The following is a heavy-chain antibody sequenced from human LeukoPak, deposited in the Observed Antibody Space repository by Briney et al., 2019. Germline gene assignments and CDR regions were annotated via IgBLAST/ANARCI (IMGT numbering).Heavy chain of an antibody. V-gene: IGHV4-39*07. Sequence: SETLSLTCTVSGGSISSSSYYWGWIRQPPGKGLEWIGSIYYSGSTYYNPSLKSRVTISVDRSKNQFSLKLSSVTAADTAVYYCARHDSSLRAFDIWGQGTMVTVSS. D-gene: IGHD3-22*01. CDR3: ARHDSSLRAFDI. CDR2: IYYSGST. J-gene: IGHJ3*02. CDR1: GGSISSSSYY.